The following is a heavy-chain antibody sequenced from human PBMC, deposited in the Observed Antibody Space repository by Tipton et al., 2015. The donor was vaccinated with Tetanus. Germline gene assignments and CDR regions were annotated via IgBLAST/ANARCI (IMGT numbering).Heavy chain of an antibody. Sequence: SLRLSCAASGFTFSNYDMSWVRQAPGKGLEWVSTISGSGGSTYYADSVKGRFTISRDNSKNSLYLEMNTLRAEDTALYYFAKDDGMDAWGPGTTVSVSS. CDR3: AKDDGMDA. CDR2: ISGSGGST. CDR1: GFTFSNYD. J-gene: IGHJ6*02. V-gene: IGHV3-23*01.